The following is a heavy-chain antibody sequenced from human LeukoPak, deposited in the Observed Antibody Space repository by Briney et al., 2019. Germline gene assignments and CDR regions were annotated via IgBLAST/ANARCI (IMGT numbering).Heavy chain of an antibody. D-gene: IGHD4-17*01. CDR3: ARMSAVTRSP. Sequence: AGSPRLSCAASGFTFSSYWMSWVRQAPGKGLEWVANIKEDGSEKYYVDSVNGRFTISRDNAENSLYLQMNSLRAEDTAAYYCARMSAVTRSPWGRGTLVIVSS. J-gene: IGHJ5*02. CDR2: IKEDGSEK. CDR1: GFTFSSYW. V-gene: IGHV3-7*01.